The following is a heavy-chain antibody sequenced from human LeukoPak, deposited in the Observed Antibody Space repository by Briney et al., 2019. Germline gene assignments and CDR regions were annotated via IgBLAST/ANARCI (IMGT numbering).Heavy chain of an antibody. CDR3: ARGWFMEGDDCFNWFDP. J-gene: IGHJ5*02. Sequence: PSETLSLTCTVSGGSISSYYWSWIRQPAGKGLEWIGRIYTSGSTNYNPSLKSRVTISVDTSKNQFSLKLSSVTAADTAVYYCARGWFMEGDDCFNWFDPWGQGTLVTVSS. V-gene: IGHV4-4*07. CDR2: IYTSGST. D-gene: IGHD2-21*02. CDR1: GGSISSYY.